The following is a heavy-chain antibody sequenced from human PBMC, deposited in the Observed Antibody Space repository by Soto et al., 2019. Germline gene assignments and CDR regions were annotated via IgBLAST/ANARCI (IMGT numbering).Heavy chain of an antibody. CDR2: ISWDGVLR. Sequence: LRLSCAASGFTFGDYTMHWVRQTPERGLEWVSLISWDGVLRFYADFVEGRFTISRDNSRNSLYLQMSSLRSEDTAVYYCARGGTIFGVVIYYYYGMDVWGQGTTVTVSS. CDR3: ARGGTIFGVVIYYYYGMDV. D-gene: IGHD3-3*01. V-gene: IGHV3-43*01. J-gene: IGHJ6*02. CDR1: GFTFGDYT.